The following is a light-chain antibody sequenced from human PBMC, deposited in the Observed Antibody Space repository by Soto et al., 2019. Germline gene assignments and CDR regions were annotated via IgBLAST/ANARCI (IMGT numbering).Light chain of an antibody. CDR3: PHGHNWPLT. Sequence: EIVMTQSPATLSLSPGERAALSCRASQSINSELAWYQQKPGQPPRLLIYGASTRATGVPARCTGSESGSDFTLTISRLQSEDFAVYYYPHGHNWPLTFGQGTRLEI. CDR2: GAS. CDR1: QSINSE. J-gene: IGKJ2*01. V-gene: IGKV3-15*01.